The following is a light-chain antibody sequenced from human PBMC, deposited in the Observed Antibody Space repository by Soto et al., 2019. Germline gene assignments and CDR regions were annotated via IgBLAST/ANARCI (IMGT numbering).Light chain of an antibody. Sequence: QAVVTQPPSVSGAPGQRVTISCTGSSSNIGSSSDVHWYQQVPGTAPKLLIYANTNRPSGVPDRFSGSKSGTSASLAISGLQAEDEAVYCCQSYDSGLSVVFGGGTKLTVL. J-gene: IGLJ2*01. CDR2: ANT. V-gene: IGLV1-40*01. CDR3: QSYDSGLSVV. CDR1: SSNIGSSSD.